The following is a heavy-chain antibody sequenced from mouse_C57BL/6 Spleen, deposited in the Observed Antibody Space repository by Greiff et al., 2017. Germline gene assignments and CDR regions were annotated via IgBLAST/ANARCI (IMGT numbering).Heavy chain of an antibody. V-gene: IGHV1-52*01. CDR2: IDPSGSET. CDR1: GYTFTSYW. CDR3: ARGETAVGDYYAMGC. Sequence: QVQLQQPGAELVRPGSSVKLSCKASGYTFTSYWMHWVKQRPIQGLEWIGNIDPSGSETHYNQKFKDKATLTVDKSSSTAYMQLSSLTSEDSAVYYCARGETAVGDYYAMGCWGQGTSVTVSS. D-gene: IGHD1-1*01. J-gene: IGHJ4*01.